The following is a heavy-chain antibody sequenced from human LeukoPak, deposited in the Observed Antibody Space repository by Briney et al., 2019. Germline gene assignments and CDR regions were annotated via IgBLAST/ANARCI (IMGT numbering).Heavy chain of an antibody. CDR2: MNPNSGNT. V-gene: IGHV1-8*01. Sequence: ASVKVSCKASGYTFTSYDINWVRQATGQGLEWMGWMNPNSGNTGYAQKFQGRVTMTRNTSISTAYMELSSLRSEDTAVYYCARWPMVRGVIPRGVFYFDYWGQGTLVTVSS. J-gene: IGHJ4*02. CDR1: GYTFTSYD. CDR3: ARWPMVRGVIPRGVFYFDY. D-gene: IGHD3-10*01.